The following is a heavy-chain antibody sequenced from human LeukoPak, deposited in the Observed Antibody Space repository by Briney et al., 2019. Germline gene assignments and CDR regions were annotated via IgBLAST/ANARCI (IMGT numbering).Heavy chain of an antibody. CDR3: ARVRLYCSSTSCYGGLDY. CDR1: GGSISYFY. V-gene: IGHV4-4*07. J-gene: IGHJ4*02. Sequence: SETLSLTCTVSGGSISYFYWSWIRQPAGKGLEWIGRIYTSGSTNYNPSLKSRVTMSVDTSKRQFSLKLSSVTAADTAVYYCARVRLYCSSTSCYGGLDYWGQGTLVTVSS. D-gene: IGHD2-2*01. CDR2: IYTSGST.